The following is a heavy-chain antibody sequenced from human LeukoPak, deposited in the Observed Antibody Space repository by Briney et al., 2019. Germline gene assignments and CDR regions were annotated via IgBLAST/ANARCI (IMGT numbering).Heavy chain of an antibody. D-gene: IGHD6-19*01. CDR1: GYTFTNYA. CDR3: ARVRSSGLIDY. J-gene: IGHJ4*02. Sequence: ASVKVSCTASGYTFTNYAVNWLRQAPGQGLEWMGWINTNTGNPTYAQGFTGRFVFSLDTSVSTAYLQISSLKAEDTAVYYCARVRSSGLIDYWGQGTLVTVSS. V-gene: IGHV7-4-1*02. CDR2: INTNTGNP.